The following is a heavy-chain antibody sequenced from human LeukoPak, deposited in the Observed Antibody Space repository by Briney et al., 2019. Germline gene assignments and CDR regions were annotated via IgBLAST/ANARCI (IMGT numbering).Heavy chain of an antibody. V-gene: IGHV3-21*01. D-gene: IGHD6-13*01. Sequence: GGSLRLSCAASGFTFSSYSMNWVRQAPGKGLEWVSSISSSSSYIYYADSVKGRFTISRDNAKNSPYLQMNSLRAEDTAVYYCARDQWQRLVPNAFDIWGQGTMVTVSS. J-gene: IGHJ3*02. CDR1: GFTFSSYS. CDR3: ARDQWQRLVPNAFDI. CDR2: ISSSSSYI.